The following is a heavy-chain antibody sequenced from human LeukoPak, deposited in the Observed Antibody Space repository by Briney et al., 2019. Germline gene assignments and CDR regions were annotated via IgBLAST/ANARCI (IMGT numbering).Heavy chain of an antibody. Sequence: SETLSLTCTVSGGSISSYYWSWIRQPAGKGLEWTGRIPTSGSTNYNPSLKSRVTMSVDTSNNQFSLKLSSVTAADTAVYYCARVSHYYDSSGYYYVRAFDIWGQGTMVTVSS. CDR2: IPTSGST. D-gene: IGHD3-22*01. J-gene: IGHJ3*02. V-gene: IGHV4-4*07. CDR3: ARVSHYYDSSGYYYVRAFDI. CDR1: GGSISSYY.